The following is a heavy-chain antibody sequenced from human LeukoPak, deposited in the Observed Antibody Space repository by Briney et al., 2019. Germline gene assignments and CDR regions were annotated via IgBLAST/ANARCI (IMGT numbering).Heavy chain of an antibody. D-gene: IGHD4-11*01. CDR2: IWYDGSNK. V-gene: IGHV3-33*01. Sequence: PGGSLRLSCAASGFTFSSYDLHWVRQAPGKGLEWVAVIWYDGSNKYYADSVKGRFTISKDNAKNLLYLQMNSLRAEDTAVYYCAREDHSKYEYWGQGTPVTVSS. CDR1: GFTFSSYD. J-gene: IGHJ4*02. CDR3: AREDHSKYEY.